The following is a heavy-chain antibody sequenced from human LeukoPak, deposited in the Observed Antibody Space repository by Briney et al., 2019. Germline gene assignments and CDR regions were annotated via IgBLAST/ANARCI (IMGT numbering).Heavy chain of an antibody. V-gene: IGHV3-53*01. J-gene: IGHJ4*02. CDR1: GFTVSTKY. D-gene: IGHD1-26*01. CDR2: IYSGGRT. Sequence: GGSLRLSCAASGFTVSTKYMSWVRQAPGKGLEWVSVIYSGGRTYYADSVKGRFTISRDNAKNTLYLQMNSLRAEDTAVYYCARVRVGATIPPDYWGQGTLVTISS. CDR3: ARVRVGATIPPDY.